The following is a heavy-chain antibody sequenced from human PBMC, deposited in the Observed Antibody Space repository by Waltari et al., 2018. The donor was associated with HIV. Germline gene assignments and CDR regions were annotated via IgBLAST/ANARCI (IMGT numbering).Heavy chain of an antibody. J-gene: IGHJ3*02. CDR3: STYGDSEAFDI. Sequence: EVQLVESGGFVVQPGGSLRLPGSSSGFPFADYAMHWVRQAPGKGLEWVSLISWDGGSTYYADSVKGRFTISRDNSKNSLYLQMNSLRAEDTALYYCSTYGDSEAFDIWGQGTMVTVSS. D-gene: IGHD4-17*01. V-gene: IGHV3-43D*03. CDR1: GFPFADYA. CDR2: ISWDGGST.